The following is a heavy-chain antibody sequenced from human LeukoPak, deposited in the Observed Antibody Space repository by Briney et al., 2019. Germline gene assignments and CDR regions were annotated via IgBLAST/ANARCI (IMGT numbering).Heavy chain of an antibody. V-gene: IGHV4-39*01. D-gene: IGHD5-18*01. CDR3: ARHPGYSYGFFDY. Sequence: SETLSLTCTVSGGSISSSSYYWGWIRQPPGKGLGWIGSIYYSGSTYYNPSLKSRVTISVDTSKNQFSLKLSSVTAADTAVYYCARHPGYSYGFFDYWGQGTLVTVSS. J-gene: IGHJ4*02. CDR1: GGSISSSSYY. CDR2: IYYSGST.